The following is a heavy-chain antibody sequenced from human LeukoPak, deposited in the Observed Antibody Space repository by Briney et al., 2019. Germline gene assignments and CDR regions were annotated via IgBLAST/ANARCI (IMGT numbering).Heavy chain of an antibody. D-gene: IGHD4-17*01. V-gene: IGHV3-30-3*01. CDR3: ARVYGDYGYFDY. Sequence: PGRSLRLSCAASGFTFSSYAMHWVRQAPGKGLEWVAVISYDGSNKYYADSVKGRFTISRDNSKNTLYLQMNSLRAVDTAVYYCARVYGDYGYFDYWGQGTLVTVSS. CDR2: ISYDGSNK. CDR1: GFTFSSYA. J-gene: IGHJ4*02.